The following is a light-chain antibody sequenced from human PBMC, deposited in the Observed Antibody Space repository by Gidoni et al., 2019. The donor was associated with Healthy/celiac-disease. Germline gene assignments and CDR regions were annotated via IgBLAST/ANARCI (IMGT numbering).Light chain of an antibody. J-gene: IGKJ3*01. V-gene: IGKV3-20*01. CDR2: GAS. CDR3: QQYGSSLLA. Sequence: EIVLTQSPGTLSLSPGERATLSCRASQSVSSSYLAWYQQKPGQAPRLLIYGASSRATGIPDRFSGSGSGTDFTLTISRLEPEDVAVYYCQQYGSSLLAFXPGTKVDIK. CDR1: QSVSSSY.